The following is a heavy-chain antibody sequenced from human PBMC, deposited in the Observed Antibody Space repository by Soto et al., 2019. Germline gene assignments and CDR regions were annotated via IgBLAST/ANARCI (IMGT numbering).Heavy chain of an antibody. CDR1: GYTFTGYY. J-gene: IGHJ4*02. Sequence: QVQLVQSGAEVKKPGASVKVSCKASGYTFTGYYIHWVRQTPGQGLEWMGWINPNSGDTHYAQRFQGRVTMTRDTAITTAYMDLGRLRSYDTAVYYCARGYCSGGGCSPYFDYWGQGTLVTVSS. CDR2: INPNSGDT. D-gene: IGHD2-15*01. V-gene: IGHV1-2*02. CDR3: ARGYCSGGGCSPYFDY.